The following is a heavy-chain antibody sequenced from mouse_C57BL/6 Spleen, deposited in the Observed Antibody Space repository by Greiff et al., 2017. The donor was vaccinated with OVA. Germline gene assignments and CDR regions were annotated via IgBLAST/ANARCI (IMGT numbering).Heavy chain of an antibody. D-gene: IGHD2-5*01. CDR2: IYPGSGST. J-gene: IGHJ3*01. Sequence: QVQLQQPGAELVKPGASVKMSCKASGYTFTSYWITWVKQRPGQGLEWIGDIYPGSGSTNYNEKFKSKATLTVDTSSSTAYMQLSSLTSEDSAVYYCARWNYSNYVLAYWGQGTLVTVSA. CDR1: GYTFTSYW. V-gene: IGHV1-55*01. CDR3: ARWNYSNYVLAY.